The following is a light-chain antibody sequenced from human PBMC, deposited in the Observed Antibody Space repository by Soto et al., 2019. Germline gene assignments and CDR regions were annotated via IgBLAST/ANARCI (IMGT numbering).Light chain of an antibody. Sequence: QSALTQPPSVSGSPGQSVTISCTGTSSDVGDYDFVSWYHQHPGKVPIVIIYDVSERPSGVPDRFSGSKSGNTASLTISGLQAEDEAVYYCCSYAGGHTWVFGGGTQLTVL. CDR3: CSYAGGHTWV. CDR2: DVS. V-gene: IGLV2-11*01. CDR1: SSDVGDYDF. J-gene: IGLJ7*01.